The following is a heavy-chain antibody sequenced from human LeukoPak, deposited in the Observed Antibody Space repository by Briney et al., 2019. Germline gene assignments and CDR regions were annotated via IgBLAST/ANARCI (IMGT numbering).Heavy chain of an antibody. V-gene: IGHV3-30*02. CDR2: IPYDGSDK. Sequence: GGSLRLSCAASGFTFSAFGMHWVRQAPGKGLEWVTFIPYDGSDKYYADSVKGRFTISRDNSKNTLYLQMNSLRAEDTAVYFCAKDSSVYYYDSRSLDYWGQGTLVTVSS. D-gene: IGHD3-22*01. J-gene: IGHJ4*02. CDR3: AKDSSVYYYDSRSLDY. CDR1: GFTFSAFG.